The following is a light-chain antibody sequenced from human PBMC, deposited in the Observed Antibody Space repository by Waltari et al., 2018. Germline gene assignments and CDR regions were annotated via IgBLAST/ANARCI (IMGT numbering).Light chain of an antibody. CDR3: NSRDSSGNLWV. CDR1: SLRSYY. J-gene: IGLJ3*02. Sequence: SSELTQDPAVSVALGQTVRITCQGDSLRSYYASWYQQKPGRAPVLVIYGKNNRPSGIPDRFSGASSGNTASLTSTGAQAEDEADYYCNSRDSSGNLWVFGGGTKLTVL. V-gene: IGLV3-19*01. CDR2: GKN.